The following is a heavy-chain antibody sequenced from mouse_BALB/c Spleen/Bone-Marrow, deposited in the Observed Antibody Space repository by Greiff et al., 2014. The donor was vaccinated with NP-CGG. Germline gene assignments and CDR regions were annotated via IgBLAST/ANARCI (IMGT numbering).Heavy chain of an antibody. V-gene: IGHV1-4*01. CDR3: ARSGRSLRDPYFDY. CDR1: GYTFTSYT. D-gene: IGHD1-1*01. CDR2: INPSSGYT. J-gene: IGHJ2*01. Sequence: QVQLKESGAELARPGASVKMSCKASGYTFTSYTMHWVKQRPGQGLEWIGYINPSSGYTNYNQKFKDKATLTADKSSSTAYMQLSSLTSEDSAVYYCARSGRSLRDPYFDYWGQGTTLTVSS.